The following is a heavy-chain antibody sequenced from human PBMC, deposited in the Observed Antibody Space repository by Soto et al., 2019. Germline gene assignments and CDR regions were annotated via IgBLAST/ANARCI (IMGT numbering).Heavy chain of an antibody. D-gene: IGHD2-15*01. CDR2: ISSSSSYI. J-gene: IGHJ1*01. CDR1: GFTFSSYS. Sequence: PGGSLRLSCAASGFTFSSYSMNWVRQAPGKGLEWVSSISSSSSYIYYADSVKGRFTISRDNAKNSLYLQMNSLRAEDTAVYYCARDPYCSGGSCYLRSEDFQHWGQGT. CDR3: ARDPYCSGGSCYLRSEDFQH. V-gene: IGHV3-21*01.